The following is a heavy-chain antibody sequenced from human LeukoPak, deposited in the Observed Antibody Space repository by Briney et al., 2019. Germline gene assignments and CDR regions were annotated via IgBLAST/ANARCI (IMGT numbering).Heavy chain of an antibody. Sequence: HPGRPLRLSCAASGFTFSSYVMHWVRQDPGKGLEWVAVIWYDGFNKYYADSVKGRFTISGDNSKNTLYQQMNSLRAEDTAVYYCARDLGNWGWNDFWGQGTLVTVSS. D-gene: IGHD7-27*01. CDR2: IWYDGFNK. CDR1: GFTFSSYV. V-gene: IGHV3-33*01. CDR3: ARDLGNWGWNDF. J-gene: IGHJ4*02.